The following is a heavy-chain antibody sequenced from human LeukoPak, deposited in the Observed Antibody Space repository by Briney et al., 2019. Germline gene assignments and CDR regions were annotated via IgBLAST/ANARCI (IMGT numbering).Heavy chain of an antibody. CDR2: INHSGST. CDR3: ARVTNHYYYYYMDV. J-gene: IGHJ6*03. D-gene: IGHD1-1*01. Sequence: SETLSLTCAVYGGSFSGYYWSWIRQPPGKGLEWIGEINHSGSTNYNPSLKSRVTISVDTSKNQFSLKLSSVTAADTAVYYCARVTNHYYYYYMDVWGKGTTVTVSS. V-gene: IGHV4-34*01. CDR1: GGSFSGYY.